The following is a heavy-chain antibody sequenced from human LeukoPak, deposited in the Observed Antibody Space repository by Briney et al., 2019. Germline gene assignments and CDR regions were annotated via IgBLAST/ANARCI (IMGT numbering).Heavy chain of an antibody. J-gene: IGHJ5*02. D-gene: IGHD1-26*01. CDR1: GFTFSSHS. V-gene: IGHV3-21*01. Sequence: PGGSLRLSCAASGFTFSSHSMNWVRQAPGKGLEWVSSISSSSSYIYYADSVKGRFTISRHNAKNSLYLQMNTLRVEDTAVYYCARGRVGATIPNWFDPWGQGTLVTVSS. CDR2: ISSSSSYI. CDR3: ARGRVGATIPNWFDP.